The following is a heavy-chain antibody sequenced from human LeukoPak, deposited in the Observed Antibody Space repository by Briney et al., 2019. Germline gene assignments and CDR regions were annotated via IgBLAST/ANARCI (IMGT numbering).Heavy chain of an antibody. V-gene: IGHV1-69*04. CDR3: ARDCSSTSCRNWFDP. J-gene: IGHJ5*02. D-gene: IGHD2-2*01. CDR2: IIPILGIA. CDR1: GGTFSSYA. Sequence: SVKVSCKASGGTFSSYAISWVRQAPGQGLEWMGRIIPILGIANYAQKFRGRVTITADKSTSTAYMELSSLRSEDTAVYYCARDCSSTSCRNWFDPWGQGTLVTVSS.